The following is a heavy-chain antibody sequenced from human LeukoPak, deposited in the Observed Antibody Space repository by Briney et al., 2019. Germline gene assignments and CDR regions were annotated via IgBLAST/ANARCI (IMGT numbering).Heavy chain of an antibody. D-gene: IGHD3-10*01. CDR2: IYRGGST. V-gene: IGHV3-66*01. CDR1: GFTVSSNY. Sequence: PGGSLRLSCAASGFTVSSNYMSWVRQAPGKGLDWVSIIYRGGSTYYADSVKDRFTISRDNSKNTLYLQINSLRAEDTAVFYCAKNYGSGTYYNYFDSWGQGTLVTVSS. J-gene: IGHJ4*02. CDR3: AKNYGSGTYYNYFDS.